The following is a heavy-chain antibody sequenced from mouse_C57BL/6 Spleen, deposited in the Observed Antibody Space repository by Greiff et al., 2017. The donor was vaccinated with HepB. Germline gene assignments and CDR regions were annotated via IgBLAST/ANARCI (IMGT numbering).Heavy chain of an antibody. D-gene: IGHD3-3*01. Sequence: EVKLMESGEGLVKPGGSLKLSCAASGFTFSSYAMSWVRQTPEKRLEWVAYISSGGDYIYYADTVKGRFTISRDNARNTLYLQMSSLKSEDTAMYYCTREGGDYAMDYWGQGTSVTVSS. V-gene: IGHV5-9-1*02. CDR2: ISSGGDYI. CDR1: GFTFSSYA. J-gene: IGHJ4*01. CDR3: TREGGDYAMDY.